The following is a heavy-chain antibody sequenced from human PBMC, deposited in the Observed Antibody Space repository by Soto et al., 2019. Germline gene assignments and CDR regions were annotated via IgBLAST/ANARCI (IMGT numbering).Heavy chain of an antibody. V-gene: IGHV1-3*05. CDR3: ARHGLRYFYSSSSGPFDY. J-gene: IGHJ4*02. CDR2: INAGNGNT. CDR1: GYTFTSYA. D-gene: IGHD6-6*01. Sequence: QVQLVQSGAEEKKPGASVKVSCKASGYTFTSYAMHWVRQAPGQRLEWMGWINAGNGNTKYSQKFQGRVTITRDTSASTAYMELSSLRSEDTAVYYCARHGLRYFYSSSSGPFDYWGQGTLVTVSS.